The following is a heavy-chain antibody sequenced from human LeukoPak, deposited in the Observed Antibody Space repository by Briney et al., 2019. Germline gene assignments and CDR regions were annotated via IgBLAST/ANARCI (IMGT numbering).Heavy chain of an antibody. D-gene: IGHD6-19*01. CDR2: ISYDGSNK. Sequence: GGSLRLSCAASGFTFSSYAMHWVRQAPGKGLEWVAVISYDGSNKYYADSVKGRFTISRDNSKNTLYLQMSSLRAEDTAVYYCAKAGSRSSSGWYNYWGQGTLVTVSS. CDR1: GFTFSSYA. CDR3: AKAGSRSSSGWYNY. V-gene: IGHV3-30*04. J-gene: IGHJ4*02.